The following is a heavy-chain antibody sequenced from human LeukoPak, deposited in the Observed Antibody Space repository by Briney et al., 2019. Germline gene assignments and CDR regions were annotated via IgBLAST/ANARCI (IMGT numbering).Heavy chain of an antibody. Sequence: GGSLRLSCAASGFTFSSYGMHWVRQAPGKGLEWVAFIRYDGSNKYYADSVKGRFTISRDNSKNTLYLQMNSLRAEDTAVYYCAKAGVRPAFEYSSSMPSSWGQGTLVTVSS. CDR3: AKAGVRPAFEYSSSMPSS. CDR2: IRYDGSNK. V-gene: IGHV3-30*02. J-gene: IGHJ4*02. CDR1: GFTFSSYG. D-gene: IGHD6-6*01.